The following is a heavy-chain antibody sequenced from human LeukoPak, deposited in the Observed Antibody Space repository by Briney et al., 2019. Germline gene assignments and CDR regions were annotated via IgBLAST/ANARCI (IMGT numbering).Heavy chain of an antibody. D-gene: IGHD2-8*02. V-gene: IGHV4-4*07. CDR1: GDSISSNY. Sequence: PGTLSLSCAVSGDSISSNYWSWVRHPPGKGLGGIGHVYSTRNTHYNPSLSSRVTISVDTSKSQFSLKLSSVTAADTAVYYCAREGSTGYYFDDWGQGTLVTVSS. J-gene: IGHJ4*02. CDR3: AREGSTGYYFDD. CDR2: VYSTRNT.